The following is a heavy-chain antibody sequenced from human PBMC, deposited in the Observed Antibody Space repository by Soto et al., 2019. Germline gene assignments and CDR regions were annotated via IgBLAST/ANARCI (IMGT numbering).Heavy chain of an antibody. CDR1: GFTFSSYG. CDR3: AREGRGYFDY. J-gene: IGHJ4*02. D-gene: IGHD3-10*01. V-gene: IGHV3-33*01. Sequence: QVQLVESGGGVVQPGRSLRLSCAASGFTFSSYGMHWVRQAPGKGLEWVGVIWYDGSNKYYADSVKGRFTISRDNSKNTLYLQMNSLRAEDTAVYYCAREGRGYFDYWGQGTLVTVSS. CDR2: IWYDGSNK.